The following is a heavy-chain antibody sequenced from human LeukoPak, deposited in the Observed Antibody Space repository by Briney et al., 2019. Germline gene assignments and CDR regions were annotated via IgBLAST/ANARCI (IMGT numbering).Heavy chain of an antibody. CDR1: GYTFTSYG. V-gene: IGHV1-18*01. CDR2: ISAYNGNT. D-gene: IGHD1-1*01. Sequence: GASVKVSCKASGYTFTSYGISWVRQAPGQGLEWMGWISAYNGNTNYAQKLQGRVTMTTDTSTSTAYMELSSLRSEDTAVYYCARLAGTTYYYYYMDVWGKGTTVTVSS. CDR3: ARLAGTTYYYYYMDV. J-gene: IGHJ6*03.